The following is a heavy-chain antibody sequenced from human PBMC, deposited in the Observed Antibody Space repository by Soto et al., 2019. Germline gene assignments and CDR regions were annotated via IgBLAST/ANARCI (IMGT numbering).Heavy chain of an antibody. CDR3: ARGVVSTGYFDY. J-gene: IGHJ4*02. Sequence: EVQLAESGGGLVQPGGSLRLSCAASGFTFSDHYMDWVRQAPGKGLEWVGRSRDKVHSHTPESAASVKGRFTISRGDSENSLYLQMNSLKTEDTAVYYCARGVVSTGYFDYWGQGTLVTVSS. CDR1: GFTFSDHY. V-gene: IGHV3-72*01. CDR2: SRDKVHSHTP. D-gene: IGHD5-12*01.